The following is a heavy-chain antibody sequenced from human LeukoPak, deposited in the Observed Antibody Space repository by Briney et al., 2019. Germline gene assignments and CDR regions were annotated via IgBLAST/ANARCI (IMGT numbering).Heavy chain of an antibody. CDR1: GFTFSSYW. CDR2: IKEDAGEI. J-gene: IGHJ4*02. CDR3: ARDVQVATIYPLDY. Sequence: GGSLRLSCAASGFTFSSYWMSWVRQAPGKGLEWVANIKEDAGEIYYVDSVKGRFTISRDNAKNSVYLQMDSLRAEDTAVYYCARDVQVATIYPLDYWGQGTLVTVSS. V-gene: IGHV3-7*01. D-gene: IGHD5-12*01.